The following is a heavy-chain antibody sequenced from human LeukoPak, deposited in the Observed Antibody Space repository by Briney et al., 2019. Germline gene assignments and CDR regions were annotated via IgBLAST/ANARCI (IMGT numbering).Heavy chain of an antibody. J-gene: IGHJ4*02. CDR3: ARGYYDSSGYYNYFDY. Sequence: SVKVSCKASGGTFSSYAISWVRQAPGQGLEWMGRIIPILGIANYAQKFQGRVTITADKSTSTAYMELSSLRSEDAAVYYCARGYYDSSGYYNYFDYWGQGTLVTVSS. V-gene: IGHV1-69*04. CDR2: IIPILGIA. D-gene: IGHD3-22*01. CDR1: GGTFSSYA.